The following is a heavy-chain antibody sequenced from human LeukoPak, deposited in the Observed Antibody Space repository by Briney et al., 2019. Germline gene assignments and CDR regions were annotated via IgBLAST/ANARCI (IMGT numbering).Heavy chain of an antibody. CDR2: LYTGGST. D-gene: IGHD7-27*01. V-gene: IGHV3-53*01. Sequence: GGSLRLSCAASGLIVSNNYISWVRQAPGKGLEWVSVLYTGGSTYYADSVKGRFTISRDNSKNTLYLQMNSLRAEDTAVYYCAKDGGLWVSAHWGDSWGRGTLVTVSS. J-gene: IGHJ4*02. CDR1: GLIVSNNY. CDR3: AKDGGLWVSAHWGDS.